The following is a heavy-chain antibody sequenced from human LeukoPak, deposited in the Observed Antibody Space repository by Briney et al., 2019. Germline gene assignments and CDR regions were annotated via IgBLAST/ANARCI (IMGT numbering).Heavy chain of an antibody. V-gene: IGHV1-2*02. CDR3: ARANFLNCRSTTCLFDY. Sequence: ASVKVSCKASGYTFTDYYMHWVRQAPGQGFEWMGWINPNSGDTNYAQKLQGRVTMTRDTSISTAHMELSRLRSDDTAVYYCARANFLNCRSTTCLFDYWGQGTLVIVSS. J-gene: IGHJ4*02. CDR1: GYTFTDYY. CDR2: INPNSGDT. D-gene: IGHD2-2*01.